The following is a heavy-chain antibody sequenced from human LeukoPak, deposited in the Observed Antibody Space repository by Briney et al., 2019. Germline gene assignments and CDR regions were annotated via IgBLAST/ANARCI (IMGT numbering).Heavy chain of an antibody. CDR2: IKQDGSEK. CDR3: ARDQEWELLGAWGYYYMDV. J-gene: IGHJ6*03. D-gene: IGHD1-26*01. V-gene: IGHV3-7*01. Sequence: GGSLRLSCAASGFTFSSYWMSWVRQAPGKGLEWVANIKQDGSEKYYVDSVKGRFTISRDNAKNSLYLQMNSLRAEDTAVYYCARDQEWELLGAWGYYYMDVWGKGTTVTVSS. CDR1: GFTFSSYW.